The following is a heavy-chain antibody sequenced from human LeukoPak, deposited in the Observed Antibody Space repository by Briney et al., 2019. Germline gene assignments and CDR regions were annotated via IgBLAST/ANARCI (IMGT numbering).Heavy chain of an antibody. Sequence: GGSLRLSCSASGFTFTSYAMHWVRQAPGKGLEYVSSISSEGGSTYYADSVKGRFTISRDNSKNTLYLQMNSLRAEDTAVYYCARGSAYWGQGTLVTVSS. CDR2: ISSEGGST. CDR3: ARGSAY. V-gene: IGHV3-64*04. J-gene: IGHJ4*02. CDR1: GFTFTSYA. D-gene: IGHD6-25*01.